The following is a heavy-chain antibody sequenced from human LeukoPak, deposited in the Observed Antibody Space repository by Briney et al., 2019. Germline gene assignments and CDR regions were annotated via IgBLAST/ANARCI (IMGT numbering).Heavy chain of an antibody. CDR3: AKSTVSGYEWVFMYYFDY. CDR1: GFTFSSYA. J-gene: IGHJ4*02. Sequence: PGGSLRLSCAASGFTFSSYAMSWVRQAPGKGLEWVSAISGSGGSTYYADSVKGRFTISRDNSKNTLYLQMNSLRAEDTAVYYCAKSTVSGYEWVFMYYFDYWGQGTLVTVSS. D-gene: IGHD5-12*01. V-gene: IGHV3-23*01. CDR2: ISGSGGST.